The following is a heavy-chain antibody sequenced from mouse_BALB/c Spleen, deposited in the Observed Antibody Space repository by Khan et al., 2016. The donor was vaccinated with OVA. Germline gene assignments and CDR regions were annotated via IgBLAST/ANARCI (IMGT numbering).Heavy chain of an antibody. J-gene: IGHJ2*01. CDR1: GFTFSNYG. V-gene: IGHV5-9-3*01. CDR2: ISSGGSYT. Sequence: EVELVESGGGFVKPGGSLKLSCAASGFTFSNYGLSWVRQTPEKRLEWVATISSGGSYTYYPDSVKGRFTISRDHAENTLYLQMSRLRSEDTAMYFCARTPGYYTSGYFDYWGQGTTLTVSS. D-gene: IGHD2-3*01. CDR3: ARTPGYYTSGYFDY.